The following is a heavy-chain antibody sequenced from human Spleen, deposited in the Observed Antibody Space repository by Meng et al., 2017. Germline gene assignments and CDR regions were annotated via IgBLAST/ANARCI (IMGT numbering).Heavy chain of an antibody. CDR3: ARDYPGHYYYYGMDV. Sequence: GESLKISCAASGFTFSSYAMHWVRQAPGKGLEWVSTISGTGDATHYADSVKGRFTISRDISQNTLYLQMNSLRAEDTAVYYCARDYPGHYYYYGMDVWGQGTTVTVSS. V-gene: IGHV3-23*01. J-gene: IGHJ6*02. D-gene: IGHD3-10*01. CDR2: ISGTGDAT. CDR1: GFTFSSYA.